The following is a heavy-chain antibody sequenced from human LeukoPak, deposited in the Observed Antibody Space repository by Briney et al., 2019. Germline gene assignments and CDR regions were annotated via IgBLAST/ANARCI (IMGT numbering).Heavy chain of an antibody. Sequence: ASVKVSCKASGYTFTSYYMHWVRQAPGQGLEWMGIINPSGGSTSYAQKFQGRVTMTRDTSTSTVYMELSSLRSEDTAVYYCTKSLGGYYAFDYWEQGTLVTVSS. J-gene: IGHJ4*02. V-gene: IGHV1-46*01. CDR3: TKSLGGYYAFDY. CDR2: INPSGGST. D-gene: IGHD3-22*01. CDR1: GYTFTSYY.